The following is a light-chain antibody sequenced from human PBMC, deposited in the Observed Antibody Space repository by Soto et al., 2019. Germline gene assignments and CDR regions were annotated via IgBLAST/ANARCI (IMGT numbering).Light chain of an antibody. CDR2: DAS. Sequence: DIQMTQSPSTLSASVGDRVTITCRASQSIVGWLAWYQQKPGKAPKLLIYDASSLESEVPSRFSGSGSGTEFTITISSMQPADSATYYCQHYYTYSAKTFGQGTKVEIK. J-gene: IGKJ1*01. V-gene: IGKV1-5*01. CDR3: QHYYTYSAKT. CDR1: QSIVGW.